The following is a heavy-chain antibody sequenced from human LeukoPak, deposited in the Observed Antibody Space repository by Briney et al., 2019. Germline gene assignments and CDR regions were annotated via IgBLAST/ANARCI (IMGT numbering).Heavy chain of an antibody. CDR2: ISHDGSNK. J-gene: IGHJ1*01. Sequence: GGSLRLSCAASGFTFSSYAMHWVRQAPGKGLEWVAAISHDGSNKYHADSVKGRFTISRDNSKNTVYLQMNSLRAEDTAVYFCAGSPKYSSSWFEYFQHWGQGTLITVSS. CDR1: GFTFSSYA. CDR3: AGSPKYSSSWFEYFQH. D-gene: IGHD6-13*01. V-gene: IGHV3-30*01.